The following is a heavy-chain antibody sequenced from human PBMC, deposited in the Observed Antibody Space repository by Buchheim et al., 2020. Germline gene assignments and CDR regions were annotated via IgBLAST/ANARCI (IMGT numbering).Heavy chain of an antibody. D-gene: IGHD5-24*01. Sequence: QVQLQESGPGLVKPSETLSVTCNVSGDSLSSYYWSWIRQPPGKGLEWIGYMSYSGIAFYHDPLRSRVTMSVDTSTNQPSLSVSSVTAADTAVYFCARAPTYNRSRGWFDAWGQGTL. J-gene: IGHJ5*02. CDR3: ARAPTYNRSRGWFDA. CDR2: MSYSGIA. V-gene: IGHV4-59*01. CDR1: GDSLSSYY.